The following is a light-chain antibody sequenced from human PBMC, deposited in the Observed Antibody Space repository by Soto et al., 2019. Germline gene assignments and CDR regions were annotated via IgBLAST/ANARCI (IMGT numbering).Light chain of an antibody. CDR1: SSDVGGYDY. CDR2: DVN. CDR3: KSYTGRSTPWV. Sequence: QSALTQPASVSGSPGQSITISCTGPSSDVGGYDYVSWYQQHPGKAPKLVIYDVNTRPSGVSNRFSGSKSGNTASLTISGLQAEDEADYYFKSYTGRSTPWVFGGVTNLTVL. J-gene: IGLJ3*02. V-gene: IGLV2-14*01.